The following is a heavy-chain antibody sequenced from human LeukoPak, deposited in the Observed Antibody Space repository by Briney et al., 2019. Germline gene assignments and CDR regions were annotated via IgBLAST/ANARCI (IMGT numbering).Heavy chain of an antibody. CDR3: AKYGPLSNTPLDITPN. D-gene: IGHD2-2*03. CDR2: IRYDGSNK. CDR1: GFTFSSYG. V-gene: IGHV3-30*02. Sequence: PGGSLRLSCAASGFTFSSYGVHWVRQAPGKGLEWVAFIRYDGSNKYYADSVKGRFTISRDNSKNTLYLQMNSLRAEDTAVYYCAKYGPLSNTPLDITPNWGQGTLVTVYS. J-gene: IGHJ4*02.